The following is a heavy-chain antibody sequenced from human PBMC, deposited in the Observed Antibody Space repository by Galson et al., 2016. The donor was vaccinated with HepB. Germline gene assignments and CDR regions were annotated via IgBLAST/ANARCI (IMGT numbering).Heavy chain of an antibody. Sequence: SLRLSCAASGFTFSSYAMNWVRQAPGKGLEWVSTISGSETTSYADSMKGRFTISRDNSKNTLFLQMNSLRVEDMAAYYCAKGSDYYGWGSYPYYFDYWGPGTLVTVSS. CDR2: ISGSETT. CDR3: AKGSDYYGWGSYPYYFDY. V-gene: IGHV3-23*01. J-gene: IGHJ4*02. CDR1: GFTFSSYA. D-gene: IGHD3-10*01.